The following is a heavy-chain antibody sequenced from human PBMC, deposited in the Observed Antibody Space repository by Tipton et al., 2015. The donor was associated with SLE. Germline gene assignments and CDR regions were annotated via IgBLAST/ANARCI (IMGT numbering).Heavy chain of an antibody. CDR1: GGSISSHY. CDR2: IYTSGST. CDR3: ARGLGSGWYDEYFQH. D-gene: IGHD6-19*01. V-gene: IGHV4-4*08. J-gene: IGHJ1*01. Sequence: LRLSCTVSGGSISSHYWSWIRQPPGKGLEWIGYIYTSGSTNYNPSLKSRVTMSVDTSKNQFSLKLSSVTAADTAVYYCARGLGSGWYDEYFQHWGQGTLVTVSS.